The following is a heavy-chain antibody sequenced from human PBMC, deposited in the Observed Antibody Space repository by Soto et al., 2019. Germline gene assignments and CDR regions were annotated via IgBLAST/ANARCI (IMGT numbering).Heavy chain of an antibody. J-gene: IGHJ6*02. CDR1: GFTFSSYW. CDR3: ARDPLIGDTDYGLDV. V-gene: IGHV3-74*01. D-gene: IGHD2-21*01. Sequence: LRLSCAASGFTFSSYWMHWVRQAPGKGLVWVSRINNDGSSTSYADSVKGRFTISRDNAKSTLYLEMSSLRAEDTAVYYCARDPLIGDTDYGLDVWGQGTTVTVSS. CDR2: INNDGSST.